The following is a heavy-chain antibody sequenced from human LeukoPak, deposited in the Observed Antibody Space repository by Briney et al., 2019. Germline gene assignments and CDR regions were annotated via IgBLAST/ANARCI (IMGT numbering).Heavy chain of an antibody. Sequence: PGGSLRLSCVASGFTFSSYSMNWVRQAPGKGLEWVSYISSSSTTIYYADSVKGRFTISRDNAKNSLSLQMNSLRVDDTAVYYCARRLLNYFDYWGQGTLATVSS. D-gene: IGHD2-8*01. CDR3: ARRLLNYFDY. CDR2: ISSSSTTI. V-gene: IGHV3-48*04. J-gene: IGHJ4*02. CDR1: GFTFSSYS.